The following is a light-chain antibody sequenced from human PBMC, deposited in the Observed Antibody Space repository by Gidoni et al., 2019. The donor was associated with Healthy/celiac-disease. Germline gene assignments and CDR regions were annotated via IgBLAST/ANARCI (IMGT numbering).Light chain of an antibody. CDR1: SSNIGNKY. CDR3: GTWDSSLSAGV. Sequence: QSVLTQPPSVSAAPGQKFTISCSGSSSNIGNKYVSWYQQLPGTAPKLLIYDNNKRPSGIPDRFSGSKSGTSATLGITGLQTGDEADYYCGTWDSSLSAGVFGGGTKLTVL. CDR2: DNN. V-gene: IGLV1-51*01. J-gene: IGLJ3*02.